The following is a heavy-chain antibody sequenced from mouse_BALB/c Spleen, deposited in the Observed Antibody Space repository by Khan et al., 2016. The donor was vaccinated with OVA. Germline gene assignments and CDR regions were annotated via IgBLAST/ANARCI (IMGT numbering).Heavy chain of an antibody. CDR3: TRHEGYYGYGEGDY. CDR1: GFSFSRYS. CDR2: ISSGGSYT. V-gene: IGHV5-9-3*01. Sequence: VQLKESGGGLVKPGGSLKLSCAASGFSFSRYSMSWVRQTPEKRLEWVATISSGGSYTYYPDSVKGRFTISRDNAKNTLYLQMSSLRSEDTAMYYGTRHEGYYGYGEGDYWGQGTSVTVSS. D-gene: IGHD2-2*01. J-gene: IGHJ4*01.